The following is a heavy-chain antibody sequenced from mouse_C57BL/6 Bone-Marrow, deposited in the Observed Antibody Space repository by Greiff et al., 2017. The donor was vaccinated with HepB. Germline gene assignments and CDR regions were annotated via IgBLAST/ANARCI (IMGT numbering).Heavy chain of an antibody. V-gene: IGHV1-59*01. CDR3: ARMGCDY. CDR1: GYTFTSYW. J-gene: IGHJ2*01. Sequence: QVQLQQPGAELVRPGTSVKLSCKASGYTFTSYWMHWVKQRPGQGLEWIGVIDPSDSYTNYNQKFKGKATLTVDTSSSTAYMQLSSLTSEDSAVYYCARMGCDYWGQGTTLTVSS. D-gene: IGHD4-1*01. CDR2: IDPSDSYT.